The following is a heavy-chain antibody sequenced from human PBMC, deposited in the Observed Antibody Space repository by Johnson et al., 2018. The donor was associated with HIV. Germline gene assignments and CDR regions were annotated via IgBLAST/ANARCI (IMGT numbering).Heavy chain of an antibody. D-gene: IGHD1-26*01. CDR3: ARGDVGAFDI. CDR2: IRYDGSNK. V-gene: IGHV3-30*02. J-gene: IGHJ3*02. Sequence: VQLVESGGGVVQPGGSLTLSCAVSGFTFSTYGMHWVRQAPGKGLEWVTFIRYDGSNKYYANSVKGRFTISRDNSKNTLYLQMNSLRTEDTAVYYCARGDVGAFDIWGQGTMVTVSS. CDR1: GFTFSTYG.